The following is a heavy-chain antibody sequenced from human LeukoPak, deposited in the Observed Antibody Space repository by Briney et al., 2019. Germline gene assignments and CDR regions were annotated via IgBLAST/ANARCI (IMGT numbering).Heavy chain of an antibody. CDR1: GFTFSRNS. Sequence: GGSLRLSCAASGFTFSRNSMNWVRQAPGKGLEWVSYIGSSGTPIYYGDSVYGDTLKGRFTVSRDSAKNSLYLQMNSLRVEDTAVYYCARAAAGYDILTGYYNYNDYWGQGTQVTVSS. D-gene: IGHD3-9*01. J-gene: IGHJ4*02. V-gene: IGHV3-48*01. CDR2: IGSSGTPI. CDR3: ARAAAGYDILTGYYNYNDY.